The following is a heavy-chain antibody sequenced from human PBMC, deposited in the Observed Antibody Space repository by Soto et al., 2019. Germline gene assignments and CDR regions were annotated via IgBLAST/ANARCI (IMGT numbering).Heavy chain of an antibody. J-gene: IGHJ5*02. D-gene: IGHD3-10*01. CDR3: ARSNSVRGHNWFDP. CDR1: GASISSTNYY. CDR2: IDYSGST. V-gene: IGHV4-39*02. Sequence: QLHLQESGPGLVKPSETLSLTCTVSGASISSTNYYWGWIRQPPGKGLQWIGSIDYSGSTYYNPSLNSRVTISVDTSKNHFSLKLTSVTAADTAVYFCARSNSVRGHNWFDPWGQGTLVTVSS.